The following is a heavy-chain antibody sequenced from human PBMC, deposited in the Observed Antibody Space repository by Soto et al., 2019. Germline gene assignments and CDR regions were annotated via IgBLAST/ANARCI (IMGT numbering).Heavy chain of an antibody. Sequence: ELQVLESGGGLVQPGGSLRLTCAASGFTLSEYGTSWVRQAPGKGLEWVSFVSGSGDSTYYTDSVKGRFTISRDSSKNTVCLQMNSLRAEDTAVYHCATSNYGERDWGQGTLVTVSS. D-gene: IGHD3-10*01. CDR2: VSGSGDST. CDR3: ATSNYGERD. V-gene: IGHV3-23*01. CDR1: GFTLSEYG. J-gene: IGHJ4*02.